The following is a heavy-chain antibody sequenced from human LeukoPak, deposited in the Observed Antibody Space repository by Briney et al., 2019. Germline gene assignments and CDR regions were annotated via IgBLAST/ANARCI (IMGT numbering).Heavy chain of an antibody. CDR3: AQGSSFPYDAFDI. Sequence: GESLKISCKGSGYTFTNYWIGWVRQMPGKGLEWMGIIYPGDSDTRYSPSFQGQVTISADKSISTAYLQWSSLKASDTAMYYCAQGSSFPYDAFDIWGQGTMVTVSS. D-gene: IGHD6-13*01. CDR2: IYPGDSDT. CDR1: GYTFTNYW. J-gene: IGHJ3*02. V-gene: IGHV5-51*01.